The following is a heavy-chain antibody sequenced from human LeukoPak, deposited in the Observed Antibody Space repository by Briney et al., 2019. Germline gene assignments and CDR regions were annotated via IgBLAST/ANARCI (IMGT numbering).Heavy chain of an antibody. V-gene: IGHV3-49*04. D-gene: IGHD1-7*01. J-gene: IGHJ4*02. CDR3: SRGPVVTWTYSPLFDQ. Sequence: GGSLRLSCRASGFNFGDFTISWVRQAPGKGLDWVGFIRSKEYGGTTEHAASVKGRFSISRDDSESVAYLEMNSLNTEDTAVYYGSRGPVVTWTYSPLFDQWGQGTLVTVSS. CDR1: GFNFGDFT. CDR2: IRSKEYGGTT.